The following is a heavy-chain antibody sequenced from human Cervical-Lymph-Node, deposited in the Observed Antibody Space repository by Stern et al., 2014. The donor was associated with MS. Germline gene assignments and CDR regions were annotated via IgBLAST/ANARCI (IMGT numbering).Heavy chain of an antibody. J-gene: IGHJ4*02. CDR1: GGSFNNYA. V-gene: IGHV1-69*01. CDR3: ARDGDTAMVTPLYFFAF. Sequence: VQLVESGAEVKEPGSAVKVSCKASGGSFNNYAINWVRQAPGQGLEWVGGVIPIFGTPQYAHKFQGRLTFTADESTKTAYMELSSLRSEDSAVYYCARDGDTAMVTPLYFFAFWGQGTLVIVSS. CDR2: VIPIFGTP. D-gene: IGHD5-18*01.